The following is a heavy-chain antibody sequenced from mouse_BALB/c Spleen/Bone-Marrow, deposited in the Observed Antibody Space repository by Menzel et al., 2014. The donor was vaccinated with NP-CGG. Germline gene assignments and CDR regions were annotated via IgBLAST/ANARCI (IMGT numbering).Heavy chain of an antibody. V-gene: IGHV1S127*01. CDR1: GYTFTSYW. J-gene: IGHJ3*01. Sequence: QVQLQQSGAELVKPGAPVKMSCKASGYTFTSYWMHWVKQRPGQGLEWIGTIDPSASYTSYNQKFKGKATLTVDTSSSTAYMQLSSLTSEDSAVYYCTRMWAYWGQGTLVTVSA. CDR3: TRMWAY. CDR2: IDPSASYT.